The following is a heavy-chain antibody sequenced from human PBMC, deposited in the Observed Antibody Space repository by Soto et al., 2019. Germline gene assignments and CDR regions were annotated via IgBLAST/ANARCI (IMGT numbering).Heavy chain of an antibody. V-gene: IGHV3-9*01. CDR1: GFTFDDYA. CDR3: AKDQGSSWYEIDY. D-gene: IGHD6-13*01. Sequence: GGSLRLSCTASGFTFDDYAMHWVRQAPGKGLEWVSGINWSSDTICYADSVKGRFTISRDNSKNTLYLQMNSLRAEDTAVYYCAKDQGSSWYEIDYWGQGTLVTVSS. CDR2: INWSSDTI. J-gene: IGHJ4*02.